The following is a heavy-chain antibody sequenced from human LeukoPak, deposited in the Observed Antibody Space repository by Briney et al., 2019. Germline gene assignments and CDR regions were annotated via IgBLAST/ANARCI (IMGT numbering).Heavy chain of an antibody. Sequence: AGGSLRLSCAASGFIFNNYAMSWVRQAPGKGLEWVSAISASGASTYYAGSVKGRFTISRDSSKNTLYLQMNSLRAEDTAIYYCAKDREPGIAAAGTVSDYWGQGTLVTVSS. CDR3: AKDREPGIAAAGTVSDY. V-gene: IGHV3-23*01. J-gene: IGHJ4*02. CDR2: ISASGAST. CDR1: GFIFNNYA. D-gene: IGHD6-13*01.